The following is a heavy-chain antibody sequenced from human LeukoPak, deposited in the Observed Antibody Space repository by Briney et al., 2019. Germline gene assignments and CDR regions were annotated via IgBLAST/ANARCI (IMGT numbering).Heavy chain of an antibody. Sequence: SETLSLTCTVSGGSISSGDYYWSWIRQPPGKGLEWIGEINHSGSTNYNPSLKSRVTISVDTSKNQFSLKLSSVTAADTAVYYCARYYDSSGYSRFDYWGQGTLVTVSS. D-gene: IGHD3-22*01. V-gene: IGHV4-30-4*08. CDR2: INHSGST. CDR3: ARYYDSSGYSRFDY. J-gene: IGHJ4*02. CDR1: GGSISSGDYY.